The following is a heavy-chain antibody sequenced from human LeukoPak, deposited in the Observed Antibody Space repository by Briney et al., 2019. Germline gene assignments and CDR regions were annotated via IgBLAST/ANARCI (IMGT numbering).Heavy chain of an antibody. D-gene: IGHD1-7*01. CDR3: AREPPKSYGTRRPPYYYYYYMDV. V-gene: IGHV1-46*01. CDR1: GYTFTSYY. J-gene: IGHJ6*03. CDR2: INPSGGST. Sequence: GASVKVSCKASGYTFTSYYMHWVRQAPGQGLEWMGIINPSGGSTSYAQKFQGRVTMTRDTSTSTVYMELSSLRSEDTAVYYCAREPPKSYGTRRPPYYYYYYMDVWGKGTTVTVSS.